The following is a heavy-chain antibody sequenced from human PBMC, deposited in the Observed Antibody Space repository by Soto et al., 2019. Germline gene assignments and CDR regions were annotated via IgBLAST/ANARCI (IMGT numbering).Heavy chain of an antibody. CDR2: INPNSGVT. J-gene: IGHJ4*02. CDR1: GYTFAGYY. Sequence: ASVKVSCKASGYTFAGYYMHWVRQAPGQGLEWMGWINPNSGVTNLAQKFQGRVTMTRDTSISTAYMELSRLRSDDTAVYYCARENKEYQLLSVGFDYWGQGTLVTVSS. CDR3: ARENKEYQLLSVGFDY. V-gene: IGHV1-2*02. D-gene: IGHD2-2*01.